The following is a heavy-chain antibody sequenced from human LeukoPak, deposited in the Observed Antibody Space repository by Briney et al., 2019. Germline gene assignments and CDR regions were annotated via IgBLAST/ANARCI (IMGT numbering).Heavy chain of an antibody. J-gene: IGHJ4*02. CDR2: IYSGGTT. V-gene: IGHV3-53*01. D-gene: IGHD3-3*01. CDR3: AKAPRGFWSGYYFPRY. CDR1: GFTVSINY. Sequence: GGSLRLSCAASGFTVSINYMSWVRQAPGKGLEWVSVIYSGGTTYYADSVKGRFTISRDNSKNTLYLQMNSLRAEDTAVYYCAKAPRGFWSGYYFPRYWGQGTLVTVSS.